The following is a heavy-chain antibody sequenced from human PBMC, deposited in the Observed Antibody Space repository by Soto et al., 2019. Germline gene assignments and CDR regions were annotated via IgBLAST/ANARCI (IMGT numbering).Heavy chain of an antibody. CDR1: GFTFSSYG. CDR2: ISGSDGST. D-gene: IGHD5-12*01. J-gene: IGHJ4*02. CDR3: AKEGLGGIGYNYYRDYYFDY. Sequence: AGVPRLSCAASGFTFSSYGMSWVRQAPGKGLEWVSGISGSDGSTYYADSVKGRFIISRDNSKNTLYLQMKSLRVEDTAVYYCAKEGLGGIGYNYYRDYYFDYWGQGTLVTVSS. V-gene: IGHV3-23*01.